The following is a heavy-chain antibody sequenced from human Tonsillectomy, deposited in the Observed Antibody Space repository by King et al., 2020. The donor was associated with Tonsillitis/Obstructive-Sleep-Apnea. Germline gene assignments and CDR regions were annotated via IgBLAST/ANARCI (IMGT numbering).Heavy chain of an antibody. Sequence: VQLVESGGGVVQPGRSLRLSCAASGFTFSNYTIHWVRQAPGKGPEWVAVISYDGSNKYYADSVKGRFTISRDNSKNTLYLRMHSLRPEDTAVYYCARDTNDDFWSCPYYLDVWGKGTTVSVSS. CDR1: GFTFSNYT. D-gene: IGHD3-3*01. J-gene: IGHJ6*03. CDR3: ARDTNDDFWSCPYYLDV. CDR2: ISYDGSNK. V-gene: IGHV3-30*04.